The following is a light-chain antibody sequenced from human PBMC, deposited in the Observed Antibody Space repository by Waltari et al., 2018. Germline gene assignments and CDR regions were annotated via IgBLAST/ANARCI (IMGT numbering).Light chain of an antibody. J-gene: IGKJ4*01. CDR1: QSVSFS. V-gene: IGKV3-11*01. CDR2: DAL. CDR3: LQRKSWPPVT. Sequence: EIVLTQSPATLSLSPGDRATLSCRASQSVSFSLSWYQQKAGQAPRLVIYDALDRAPGIPARFIGSGSGTDFNLTISRLEPEDFAVYFCLQRKSWPPVTFGGGTRVEIK.